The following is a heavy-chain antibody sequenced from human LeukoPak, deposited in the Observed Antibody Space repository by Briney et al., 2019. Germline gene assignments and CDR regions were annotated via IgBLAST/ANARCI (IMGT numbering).Heavy chain of an antibody. J-gene: IGHJ6*02. Sequence: PSETLSLTCAVYGGSFSGYYWSWIRQPPGKGLEWIGEINHSGSTNYNPFLKSRVTISVDTSKNQFSLKLSSVTAADTAVYYCASSVGSSSYIPYYYYYGMDVWGQGTTVTVSS. D-gene: IGHD2-2*01. CDR2: INHSGST. V-gene: IGHV4-34*01. CDR3: ASSVGSSSYIPYYYYYGMDV. CDR1: GGSFSGYY.